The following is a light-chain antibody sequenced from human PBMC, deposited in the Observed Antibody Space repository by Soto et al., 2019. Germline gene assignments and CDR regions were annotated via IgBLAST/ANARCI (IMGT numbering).Light chain of an antibody. CDR2: DAS. Sequence: EIVLTQSPATLSLSPGERATLSCRASQSVGSYLAWYQQKPGQAPRLLIYDASGRATGIPARFSGSGSGTDFSLTISSLEPEDFAVYYCQQSSNWPFAFGQGTKLDIK. CDR3: QQSSNWPFA. J-gene: IGKJ2*01. CDR1: QSVGSY. V-gene: IGKV3-11*01.